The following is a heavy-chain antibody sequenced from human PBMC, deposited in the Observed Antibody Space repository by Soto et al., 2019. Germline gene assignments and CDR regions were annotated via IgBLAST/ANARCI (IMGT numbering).Heavy chain of an antibody. CDR1: GYTFTNFG. CDR2: ITPYNGNA. Sequence: QVHLVQSGAVVENPGASVKVSCKASGYTFTNFGINWVRQAPGQGLEWMGWITPYNGNANYPQKHPDRLPITTDTSTNTAYLELRSLRSDDTAVYFCARARMFSGAPHDYWGQGTRVTVSS. V-gene: IGHV1-18*04. D-gene: IGHD1-26*01. CDR3: ARARMFSGAPHDY. J-gene: IGHJ4*02.